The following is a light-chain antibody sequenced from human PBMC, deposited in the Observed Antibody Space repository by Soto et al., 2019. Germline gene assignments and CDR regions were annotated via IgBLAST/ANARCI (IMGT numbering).Light chain of an antibody. J-gene: IGKJ4*01. CDR3: QEYNGY. Sequence: DIQMTKSPSTLSASVGDRVTITGRARQNINTWLAWYQQKPGKAPKLLIFKASSLESGIPSRFSGSGSGTEFTLTISSLQPDDSATYYCQEYNGYFGGGTKVEIK. CDR1: QNINTW. V-gene: IGKV1-5*03. CDR2: KAS.